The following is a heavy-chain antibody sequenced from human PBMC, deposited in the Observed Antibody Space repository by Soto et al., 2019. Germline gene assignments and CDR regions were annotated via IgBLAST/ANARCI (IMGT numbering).Heavy chain of an antibody. Sequence: QVQLQQWGAGLLKPSETLSLTCAVYGGSFSGYYWSWIRQPPGKGLEWIGEINHSGSTNYNPSLKRRVTISVDTSKNQFSLKLSSVTAADTAVYYCARVNDANYDFWSGYPQYYFDYWGQGTLVTVSS. CDR3: ARVNDANYDFWSGYPQYYFDY. D-gene: IGHD3-3*01. V-gene: IGHV4-34*01. CDR2: INHSGST. CDR1: GGSFSGYY. J-gene: IGHJ4*02.